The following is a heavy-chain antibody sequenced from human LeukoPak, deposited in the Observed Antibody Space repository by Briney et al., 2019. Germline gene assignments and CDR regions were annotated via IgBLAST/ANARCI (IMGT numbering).Heavy chain of an antibody. D-gene: IGHD5-12*01. CDR1: GYSISSGYY. J-gene: IGHJ4*02. V-gene: IGHV4-38-2*01. Sequence: SETLSLTCAVSGYSISSGYYWGWIRQPPGKGLEWIGGIYHSGSTYYNPSLKSRGTISVDTSKNQFSLKLSSVTAADTAVYYCASGYDLSYFDYWGQGTLVTVSS. CDR3: ASGYDLSYFDY. CDR2: IYHSGST.